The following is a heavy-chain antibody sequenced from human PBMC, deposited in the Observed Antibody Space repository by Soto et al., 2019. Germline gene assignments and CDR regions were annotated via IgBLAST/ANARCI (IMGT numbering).Heavy chain of an antibody. Sequence: GGSLRLSCAASGFTFSNAWMSWVRQAPGKGLEWVGRIKSKTDGGTTDYAAPGKGRFTISRDDSKNTLYLQMNSLKTEDTAVYYCTTGGHCGGDCYDAFDIWGQGTMVTVSS. D-gene: IGHD2-21*02. CDR3: TTGGHCGGDCYDAFDI. CDR1: GFTFSNAW. V-gene: IGHV3-15*01. CDR2: IKSKTDGGTT. J-gene: IGHJ3*02.